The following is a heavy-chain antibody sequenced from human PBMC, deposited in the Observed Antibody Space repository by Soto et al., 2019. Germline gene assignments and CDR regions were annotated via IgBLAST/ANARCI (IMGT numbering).Heavy chain of an antibody. Sequence: SETLSLTCNVSGGSISTSRSYWAWIRQPPGKGLEWLANIFYSGSTYYNPSLKSRVTISVDTSKNQFSLKLSSVTAADTAVYYCARHSGEWLRYYYYYYGMDVWGQGTTVTVSS. CDR3: ARHSGEWLRYYYYYYGMDV. J-gene: IGHJ6*02. V-gene: IGHV4-39*01. CDR1: GGSISTSRSY. CDR2: IFYSGST. D-gene: IGHD5-12*01.